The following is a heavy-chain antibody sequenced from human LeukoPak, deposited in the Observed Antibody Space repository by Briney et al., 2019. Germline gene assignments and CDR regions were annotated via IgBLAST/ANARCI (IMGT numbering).Heavy chain of an antibody. D-gene: IGHD3-9*01. CDR3: ATLDHYDILTGSTQAVK. CDR1: GYTLSELS. CDR2: FDPEDGET. Sequence: ASVKVSCKVSGYTLSELSMHWVRQAPGKGLEWMGGFDPEDGETIYAQRFQGRVTMTEDTSTDTAYMELSSLRSEDTAVYYCATLDHYDILTGSTQAVKWGQGTLVTVSS. V-gene: IGHV1-24*01. J-gene: IGHJ4*02.